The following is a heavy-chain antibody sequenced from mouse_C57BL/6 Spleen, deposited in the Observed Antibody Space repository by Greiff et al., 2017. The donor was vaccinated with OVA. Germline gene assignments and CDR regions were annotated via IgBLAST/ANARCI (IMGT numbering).Heavy chain of an antibody. Sequence: QVQLQQPGAELVRPGASVTLSCKASGYTFTDYEMHWVKQTPVHGLEWIGAIDPETGGTAYNQKFKGKAILTADKSSSTAYMELRSLTTGDSAVYYCTVYYGNYVGYWGEGTTLTVSS. D-gene: IGHD2-1*01. V-gene: IGHV1-15*01. CDR2: IDPETGGT. CDR3: TVYYGNYVGY. J-gene: IGHJ2*01. CDR1: GYTFTDYE.